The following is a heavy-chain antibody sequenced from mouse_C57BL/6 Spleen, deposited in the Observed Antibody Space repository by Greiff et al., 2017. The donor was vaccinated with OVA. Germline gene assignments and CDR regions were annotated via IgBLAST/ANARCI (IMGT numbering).Heavy chain of an antibody. D-gene: IGHD2-1*01. Sequence: QVQLKEPGAELVKPGASVKLSCKASGYTFTSYWMQWVKQRPGQGLEWIGEIDPSDSYTNYNQKFKGKATLTVDTSSSTAYMQLSSLTSEDSAVYYCARRGYGNWYFDVWGTGTTVTVSS. V-gene: IGHV1-50*01. CDR1: GYTFTSYW. J-gene: IGHJ1*03. CDR2: IDPSDSYT. CDR3: ARRGYGNWYFDV.